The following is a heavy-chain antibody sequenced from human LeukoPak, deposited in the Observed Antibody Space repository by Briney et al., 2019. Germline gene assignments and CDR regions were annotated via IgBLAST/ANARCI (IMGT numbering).Heavy chain of an antibody. D-gene: IGHD3-10*01. CDR1: GGSISSYY. Sequence: PSETLSLTCTVSGGSISSYYWSWIRQPPGKGLEWIGEINHSGSTNYNPSLKSRVTISVDTSKNQFSLKLSSVTAADTAVYYCASLRPLYYYGSGSYGVNFDYWGQGTLVTVSS. CDR2: INHSGST. J-gene: IGHJ4*02. V-gene: IGHV4-34*01. CDR3: ASLRPLYYYGSGSYGVNFDY.